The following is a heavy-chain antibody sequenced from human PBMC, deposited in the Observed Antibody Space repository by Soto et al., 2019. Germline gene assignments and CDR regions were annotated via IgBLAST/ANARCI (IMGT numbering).Heavy chain of an antibody. CDR3: AKYGTSFGGSDYFDY. Sequence: GGSLRLSCAASGFTFSSYAMTWVRQAPGKGLEWVSTITGSGGTTYYADPVQGRFTISRDNAMNTVYLQMNSLRAGDTAVYFSAKYGTSFGGSDYFDYWCQGTVVPVSS. D-gene: IGHD2-21*01. CDR1: GFTFSSYA. V-gene: IGHV3-23*01. CDR2: ITGSGGTT. J-gene: IGHJ4*02.